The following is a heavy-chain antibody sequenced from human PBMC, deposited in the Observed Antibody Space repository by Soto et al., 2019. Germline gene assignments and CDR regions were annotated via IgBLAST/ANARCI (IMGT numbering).Heavy chain of an antibody. Sequence: ASVKVSCKASGYPFTSYAMHWVRQAPGQRLEWMGWINAGNGNTKYSQKFQGRVTITRDTSASTAYMELSSLRSEDTAVYYCARVDIFKGWFDPWGQGTLVTVSS. D-gene: IGHD2-15*01. CDR2: INAGNGNT. J-gene: IGHJ5*02. CDR3: ARVDIFKGWFDP. V-gene: IGHV1-3*01. CDR1: GYPFTSYA.